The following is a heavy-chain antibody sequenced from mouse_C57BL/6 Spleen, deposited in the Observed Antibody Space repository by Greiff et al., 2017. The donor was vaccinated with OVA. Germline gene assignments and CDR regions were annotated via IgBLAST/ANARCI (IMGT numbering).Heavy chain of an antibody. CDR2: IWSGGST. CDR1: GFSLTSYG. Sequence: VKLVESGPGLVQPSQSLSITCTVSGFSLTSYGVHWVRQSPGKGLEWLGVIWSGGSTDYNAAFISRLSISKDNSKSQVFFKMNSLQADDTAIYYCARSFYDYDAWFAYWGQGTLVTVSA. V-gene: IGHV2-2*01. J-gene: IGHJ3*01. CDR3: ARSFYDYDAWFAY. D-gene: IGHD2-4*01.